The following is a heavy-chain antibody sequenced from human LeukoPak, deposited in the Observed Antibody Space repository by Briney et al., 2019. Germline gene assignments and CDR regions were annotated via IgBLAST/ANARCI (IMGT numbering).Heavy chain of an antibody. CDR3: ARDRGIAAAGKSNWFDP. V-gene: IGHV1-3*03. J-gene: IGHJ5*02. Sequence: ASVKVSCKASGYTFTSYAMHWVRQAPGQRLEWMGRINAGNGNTKYSQEFQGRVTITRDTSASTAYMELSSLRSEDMAVYYCARDRGIAAAGKSNWFDPWGQGTLVTVSS. CDR2: INAGNGNT. CDR1: GYTFTSYA. D-gene: IGHD6-13*01.